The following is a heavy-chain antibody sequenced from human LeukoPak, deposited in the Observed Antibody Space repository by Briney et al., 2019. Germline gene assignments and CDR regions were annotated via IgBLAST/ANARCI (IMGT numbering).Heavy chain of an antibody. V-gene: IGHV4-30-4*07. Sequence: SETLSLTCAVSGGSISSGDYSWSWIRQPPGKGLEWTGYMYYSGSTYSNLSLKSRVTISVDTSKNQFSLKLSSVTAADTAVYYCARVRYDYGAKDIDYWGQGTLVTVSS. CDR2: MYYSGST. J-gene: IGHJ4*02. CDR1: GGSISSGDYS. CDR3: ARVRYDYGAKDIDY. D-gene: IGHD4-23*01.